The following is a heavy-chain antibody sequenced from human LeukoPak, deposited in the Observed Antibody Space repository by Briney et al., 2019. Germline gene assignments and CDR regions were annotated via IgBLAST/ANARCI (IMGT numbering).Heavy chain of an antibody. CDR1: GGSFSGYY. CDR3: ARRGGSSWSYSSFDS. CDR2: INYSGST. J-gene: IGHJ4*02. D-gene: IGHD6-13*01. V-gene: IGHV4-34*01. Sequence: PSETLTLTCAVYGGSFSGYYWSWIRQPPGKGLEWIGEINYSGSTNYNPSLKSRVTISVATSKNQSSLKLSSVTSAATAVYYCARRGGSSWSYSSFDSWGQGTLVTVSS.